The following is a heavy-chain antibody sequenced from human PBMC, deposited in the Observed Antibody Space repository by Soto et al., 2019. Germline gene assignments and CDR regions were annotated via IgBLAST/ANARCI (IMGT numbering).Heavy chain of an antibody. J-gene: IGHJ6*02. D-gene: IGHD6-13*01. CDR3: AKDLRDSSSWYSAYYYGMDV. CDR1: GFTFSSYA. V-gene: IGHV3-23*01. CDR2: ISGSGGST. Sequence: GGSLRLSCAASGFTFSSYAMSWVRQAPGKGLEWVSAISGSGGSTYYADSVKGRFTISRDNSKNTLYLQMNSLRAEDTTVYYCAKDLRDSSSWYSAYYYGMDVWGQGTTVTVSS.